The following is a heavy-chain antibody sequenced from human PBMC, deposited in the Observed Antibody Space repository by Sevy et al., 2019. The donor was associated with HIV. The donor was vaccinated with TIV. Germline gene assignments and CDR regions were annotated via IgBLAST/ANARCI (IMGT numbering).Heavy chain of an antibody. CDR3: ARMGDYYDSSGYYPLKF. J-gene: IGHJ4*02. CDR1: GYTFTAYY. Sequence: ASVKVSCKASGYTFTAYYIHWVRQAPGQGLEWMGWINPNSGGTYFAKKFQDSVTLTTDTSVHTAYMELRSLGFDDTAVYKCARMGDYYDSSGYYPLKFWGQGTLVTVSS. D-gene: IGHD3-22*01. CDR2: INPNSGGT. V-gene: IGHV1-2*02.